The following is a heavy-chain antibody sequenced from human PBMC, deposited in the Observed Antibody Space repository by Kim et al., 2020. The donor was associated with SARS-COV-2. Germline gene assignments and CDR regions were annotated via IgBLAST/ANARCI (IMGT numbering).Heavy chain of an antibody. Sequence: GRTNYAESVRGRFIISRDNTKNSLYLQLSSLRAEDTAFYHCVREVSYEFDYWGQGTLVTVSS. D-gene: IGHD5-12*01. CDR2: GRT. J-gene: IGHJ4*02. V-gene: IGHV3-20*01. CDR3: VREVSYEFDY.